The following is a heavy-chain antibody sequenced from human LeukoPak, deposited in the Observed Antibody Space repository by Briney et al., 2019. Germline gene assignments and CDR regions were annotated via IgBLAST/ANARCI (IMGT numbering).Heavy chain of an antibody. Sequence: ASVKVSCKASGGTFSSYAISWVRQAPGQGLEWMGWISAYNGNTNYAQKLQGRVTMTTDTSTSTAYMELRSLRSDDTAVYYCARVPSSSWSTSYYYYYMDVWGKGTTVTVSS. CDR3: ARVPSSSWSTSYYYYYMDV. J-gene: IGHJ6*03. V-gene: IGHV1-18*01. CDR1: GGTFSSYA. CDR2: ISAYNGNT. D-gene: IGHD6-13*01.